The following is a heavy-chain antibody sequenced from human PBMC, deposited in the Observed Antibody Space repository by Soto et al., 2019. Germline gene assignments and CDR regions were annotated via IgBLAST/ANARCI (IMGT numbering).Heavy chain of an antibody. CDR2: IWYDGSNK. J-gene: IGHJ6*02. Sequence: XGSLRLSGAASGFTFSSYGMPWVRQAPGKGLEWVAVIWYDGSNKYYADSVKGRFTISRDNSKNTLYLQMNSLRAEDTAVYYCARSGDGAVNYYYYGMDVWGQGTTVTVSS. CDR3: ARSGDGAVNYYYYGMDV. D-gene: IGHD3-10*01. CDR1: GFTFSSYG. V-gene: IGHV3-33*01.